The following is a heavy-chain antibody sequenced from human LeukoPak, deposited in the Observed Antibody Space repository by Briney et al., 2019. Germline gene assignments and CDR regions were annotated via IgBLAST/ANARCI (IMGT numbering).Heavy chain of an antibody. J-gene: IGHJ5*02. CDR2: IIPIFGTA. CDR3: AREDCSGGSCYSDGDWFDP. D-gene: IGHD2-15*01. V-gene: IGHV1-69*13. CDR1: GGTFSSYA. Sequence: SVTVSCTASGGTFSSYAISWVRQAPGQGLEWMGGIIPIFGTANYAQKFQGRVTITADESTSTAYMELRSLRSDDTAVYYCAREDCSGGSCYSDGDWFDPWGQGTLVTVSS.